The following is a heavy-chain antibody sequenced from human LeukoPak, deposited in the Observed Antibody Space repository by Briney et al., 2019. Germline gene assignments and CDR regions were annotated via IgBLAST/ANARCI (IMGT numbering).Heavy chain of an antibody. CDR3: ARDIVVVTAILDY. CDR2: IKQDGSEK. CDR1: GFTFSSYW. Sequence: QPGGSLRLSCAASGFTFSSYWMSWVRQAPGKGLEWVANIKQDGSEKYYVDSVKGRFTISRDNAKNSLYLQMNSLRAEDTAAYCCARDIVVVTAILDYWGQGTLVTVSS. J-gene: IGHJ4*02. D-gene: IGHD2-21*02. V-gene: IGHV3-7*01.